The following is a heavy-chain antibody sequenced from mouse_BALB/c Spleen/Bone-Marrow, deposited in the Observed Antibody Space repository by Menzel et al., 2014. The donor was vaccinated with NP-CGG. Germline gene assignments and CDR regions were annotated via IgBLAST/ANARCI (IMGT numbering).Heavy chain of an antibody. Sequence: QVQLQQSGAELAKPGASVKMSCKASGYTFTSYWMHWVKQRPGQGLGRIGEIFPGTGTTYYNEKFKGKATLTIDTSSSTAYMQLSSLTSEDSAVYFCARHYYGSSDAMDYWGQGTSVTVSS. J-gene: IGHJ4*01. CDR2: IFPGTGTT. CDR1: GYTFTSYW. CDR3: ARHYYGSSDAMDY. V-gene: IGHV1S132*01. D-gene: IGHD1-1*01.